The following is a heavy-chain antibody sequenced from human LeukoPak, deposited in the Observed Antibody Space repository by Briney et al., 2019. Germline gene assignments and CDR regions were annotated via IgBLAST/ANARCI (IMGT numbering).Heavy chain of an antibody. CDR2: IIPILGIA. D-gene: IGHD5-24*01. V-gene: IGHV1-69*04. CDR1: GYTFTGYY. Sequence: GASVKVPCKASGYTFTGYYMHWVRQAPGQGLEWMGRIIPILGIANYAQKFQGRVTITADKSTSTAYMELSSLRSEDTAVYYCARGAKEMATTPYFDYWGQGTLVTVSS. J-gene: IGHJ4*02. CDR3: ARGAKEMATTPYFDY.